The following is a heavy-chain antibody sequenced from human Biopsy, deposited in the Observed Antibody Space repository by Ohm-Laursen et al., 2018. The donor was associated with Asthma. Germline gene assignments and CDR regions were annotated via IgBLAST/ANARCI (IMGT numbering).Heavy chain of an antibody. Sequence: SLRLSCSASGFSFNSYGMHWVRQAPGKGLEWVAVMSFDGRQTYYADSVKGRFTISRDNSKNTLYLQMNSLRAEDTAVYYCAKERYYDFWSGYPIWGQGSMVTVSS. D-gene: IGHD3-3*01. V-gene: IGHV3-30*18. CDR3: AKERYYDFWSGYPI. J-gene: IGHJ3*02. CDR2: MSFDGRQT. CDR1: GFSFNSYG.